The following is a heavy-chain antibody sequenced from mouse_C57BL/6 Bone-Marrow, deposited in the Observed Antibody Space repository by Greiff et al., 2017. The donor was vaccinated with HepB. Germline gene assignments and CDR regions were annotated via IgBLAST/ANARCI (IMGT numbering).Heavy chain of an antibody. V-gene: IGHV5-4*01. Sequence: VQLKESGGGLVKPGGSLKLSCAASGFTFSSYAMSWVRQTPEKRLEWVATISDGGSYTYYPDNVKGRFTISRDNAKNNLYLQMSHLKSEDTAMYYCAREGLRRPIYWGQGTSVTVSS. CDR2: ISDGGSYT. J-gene: IGHJ4*01. CDR1: GFTFSSYA. CDR3: AREGLRRPIY. D-gene: IGHD2-4*01.